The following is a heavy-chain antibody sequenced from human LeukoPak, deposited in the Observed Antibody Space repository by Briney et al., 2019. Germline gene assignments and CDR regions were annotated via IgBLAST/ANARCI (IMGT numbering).Heavy chain of an antibody. Sequence: GGSLRLSCAVSGFSFSSYGINWVRQAPGKGLEWVSFISSGSNYIYYADSVKGRFTISRDNAMNSLCLQMNSLRAEDTAVYYCARAGDNTTMVTQWGQGTLVTVSS. D-gene: IGHD5-18*01. CDR2: ISSGSNYI. CDR3: ARAGDNTTMVTQ. CDR1: GFSFSSYG. J-gene: IGHJ4*02. V-gene: IGHV3-21*01.